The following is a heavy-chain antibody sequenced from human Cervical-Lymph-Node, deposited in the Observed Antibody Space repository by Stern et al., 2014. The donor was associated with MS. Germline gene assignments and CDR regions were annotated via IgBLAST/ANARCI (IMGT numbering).Heavy chain of an antibody. CDR1: GGSISTSNYY. J-gene: IGHJ4*02. D-gene: IGHD3-10*01. CDR2: IYYSGST. CDR3: ARLGVRWFEDLY. Sequence: QVQLQESGPGLVKPSETLSLTCTVSGGSISTSNYYWGWIRQPPGKGLEWIGSIYYSGSTYYNPSLKSRVTIFVDTSKNQFSLQGSFVTAADTAVYYCARLGVRWFEDLYWGQGTLVTVSS. V-gene: IGHV4-39*01.